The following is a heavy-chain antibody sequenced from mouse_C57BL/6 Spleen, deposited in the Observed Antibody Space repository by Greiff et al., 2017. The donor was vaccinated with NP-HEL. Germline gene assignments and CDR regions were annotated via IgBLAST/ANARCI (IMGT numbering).Heavy chain of an antibody. CDR1: GFSLSTFGMG. J-gene: IGHJ2*01. CDR3: ARIGHYGSSYPPYYFDY. CDR2: IWWDDDK. V-gene: IGHV8-8*01. D-gene: IGHD1-1*01. Sequence: VTLKVSGPGILQPSQTLSLTCSFSGFSLSTFGMGVGWIRQPSGKGLEWLAHIWWDDDKYYNPALKSRLTISKDTSKNQVFLKIANVDTADTATYYCARIGHYGSSYPPYYFDYWGQGTTLTVSS.